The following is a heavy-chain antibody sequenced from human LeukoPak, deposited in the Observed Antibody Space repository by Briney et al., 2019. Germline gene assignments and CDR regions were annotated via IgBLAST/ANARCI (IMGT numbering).Heavy chain of an antibody. CDR2: IYPDDSDI. CDR3: AIGGDSTTSCYRCFVY. J-gene: IGHJ4*02. V-gene: IGHV5-51*01. CDR1: GYSFKNYW. Sequence: GESLKISCKGSGYSFKNYWIGWVRQMPGKGLEWMGIIYPDDSDIRYSPSFQGQVTVSADKSVSTAYLQWSSLKASDTAMYYCAIGGDSTTSCYRCFVYWGQGTLVTVSS. D-gene: IGHD2-2*01.